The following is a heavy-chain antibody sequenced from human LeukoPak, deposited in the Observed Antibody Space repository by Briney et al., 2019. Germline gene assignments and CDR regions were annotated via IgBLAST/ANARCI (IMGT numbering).Heavy chain of an antibody. D-gene: IGHD3-10*01. J-gene: IGHJ4*02. CDR1: GITIRTYA. Sequence: PGGSLRLSCAVSGITIRTYAMSWVRQAPGRGLEWVSSLSGGGGGSYYADSVKGRVTVSRDDPKNTLYLQMNSLRAEDTAVYYCAKEKTGKFDFDYWGQGTLVTVSS. CDR3: AKEKTGKFDFDY. V-gene: IGHV3-23*01. CDR2: LSGGGGGS.